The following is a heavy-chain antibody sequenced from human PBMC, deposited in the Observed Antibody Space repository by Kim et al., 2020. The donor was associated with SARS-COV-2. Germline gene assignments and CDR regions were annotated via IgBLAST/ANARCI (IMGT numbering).Heavy chain of an antibody. CDR1: GGSISSSSYY. J-gene: IGHJ6*02. Sequence: SETLSLTCTVSGGSISSSSYYWGWIRQPPGKGLEWIGCIYYRGSTYYNPSLKSRVTISVDTSKNRFSLRLSSVTAADTAVYYCARHMSNYYYGMDVWGQGTTVTVSS. CDR3: ARHMSNYYYGMDV. D-gene: IGHD3-16*01. CDR2: IYYRGST. V-gene: IGHV4-39*01.